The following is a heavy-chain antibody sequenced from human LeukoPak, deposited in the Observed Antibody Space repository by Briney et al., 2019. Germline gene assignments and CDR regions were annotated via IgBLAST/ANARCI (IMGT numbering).Heavy chain of an antibody. CDR2: IIPIFGTA. CDR3: ATEDGYSSGWY. V-gene: IGHV1-69*06. Sequence: ASVKVSCKASGGTFSSYAISWVRQAPGQGLEWMGGIIPIFGTANYAQKFQGRVTMTEDTSTDTAYMELSSLRSEDTAVYYCATEDGYSSGWYWGQGTLVTVSS. CDR1: GGTFSSYA. J-gene: IGHJ4*02. D-gene: IGHD6-19*01.